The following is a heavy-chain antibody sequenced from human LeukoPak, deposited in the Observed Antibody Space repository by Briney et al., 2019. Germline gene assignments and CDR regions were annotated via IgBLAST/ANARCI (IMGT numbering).Heavy chain of an antibody. V-gene: IGHV4-61*01. J-gene: IGHJ3*02. Sequence: SDTLYLTCNVSGGSINSTNYYWSWLRPPPGKGLKWIGYIYYSGSTNSHPSLNSRVTISVATSKNQFSLKLSSVTAADTAVYYCASIYGDAFDIWGQGTMVTVSS. D-gene: IGHD4-17*01. CDR1: GGSINSTNYY. CDR2: IYYSGST. CDR3: ASIYGDAFDI.